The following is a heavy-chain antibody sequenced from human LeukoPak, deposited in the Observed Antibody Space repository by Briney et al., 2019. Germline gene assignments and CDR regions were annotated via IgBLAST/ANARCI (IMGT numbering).Heavy chain of an antibody. J-gene: IGHJ6*02. CDR3: ARAGDILLVSYFHYYGMDV. D-gene: IGHD7-27*01. V-gene: IGHV3-21*01. Sequence: GGSLRLSCAVSGFNFNTYRMNWVRQAPGKGPEWVSSISSTSNYIYYAESVKGRFAVSRDNAKNSLYLQMNSLRADDTAVYYCARAGDILLVSYFHYYGMDVWGQGTTVIVSS. CDR1: GFNFNTYR. CDR2: ISSTSNYI.